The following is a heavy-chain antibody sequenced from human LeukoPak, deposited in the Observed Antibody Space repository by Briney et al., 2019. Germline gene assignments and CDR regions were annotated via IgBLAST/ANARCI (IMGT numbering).Heavy chain of an antibody. CDR3: ARGSPNMGYGDQPEYFQH. Sequence: PSETLSLTCTVSGGSISSSSYYWGWIRQPPGKGLEWIGSIYYSGSTYYNPSLKSRVTISVDTSKNQFSLKLSSVTAADTAVYYCARGSPNMGYGDQPEYFQHWGQGTLVTVSS. J-gene: IGHJ1*01. CDR2: IYYSGST. D-gene: IGHD4-17*01. V-gene: IGHV4-39*01. CDR1: GGSISSSSYY.